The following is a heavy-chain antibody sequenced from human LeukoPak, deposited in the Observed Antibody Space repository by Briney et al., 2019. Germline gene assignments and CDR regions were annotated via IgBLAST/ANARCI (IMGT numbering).Heavy chain of an antibody. V-gene: IGHV3-48*03. CDR3: ARDSPAFDI. Sequence: GGSLRLSCAASGFTFSSYEMNWVRQAPGKGLEWVSYISSSGSTIHYIDSVKGRFTISRDNFKNTLYLQMNSLRAEDTAVYYCARDSPAFDIWGQGTMVTVSS. CDR2: ISSSGSTI. J-gene: IGHJ3*02. CDR1: GFTFSSYE.